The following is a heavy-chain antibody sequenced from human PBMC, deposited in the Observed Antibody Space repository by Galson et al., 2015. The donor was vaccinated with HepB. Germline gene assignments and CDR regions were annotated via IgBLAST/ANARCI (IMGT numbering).Heavy chain of an antibody. CDR3: VRGSTLRLGFFSAGSCSSDY. J-gene: IGHJ4*02. CDR1: GYTFSSFD. Sequence: SVKVSCKASGYTFSSFDINWVRQATGQGLEWMGWMNPNSGNTAYAQKFQGRVTMTRDTSISTAYMELSSLRSDDTAVYYCVRGSTLRLGFFSAGSCSSDYWGQGTLVTVSS. D-gene: IGHD2-15*01. V-gene: IGHV1-8*01. CDR2: MNPNSGNT.